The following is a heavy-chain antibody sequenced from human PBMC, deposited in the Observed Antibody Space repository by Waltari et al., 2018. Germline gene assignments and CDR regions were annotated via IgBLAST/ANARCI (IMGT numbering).Heavy chain of an antibody. D-gene: IGHD2-8*01. V-gene: IGHV3-23*04. CDR3: ASAPRPEVSAPFDF. J-gene: IGHJ4*02. Sequence: EVQLVESGGGWVQPGGFLRLSCAGSGFPVSSFSMHWVRQAPGKGLEWVSGISGIGDITSYADSVKGRFTISRDTSKNTLYLLLNSLRPGDTAIYYCASAPRPEVSAPFDFWGRGTLVTVSS. CDR1: GFPVSSFS. CDR2: ISGIGDIT.